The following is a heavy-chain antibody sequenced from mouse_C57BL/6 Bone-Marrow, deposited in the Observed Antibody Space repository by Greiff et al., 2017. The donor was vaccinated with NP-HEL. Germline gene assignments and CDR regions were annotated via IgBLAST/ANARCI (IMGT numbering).Heavy chain of an antibody. J-gene: IGHJ4*01. CDR3: ARGGYDEDYAMDY. Sequence: QVHVKQPGAELVKPGASVKMSCKASGYTFTSYWITWVKQRPGQGLEWIGDIYPGSGSTNYNEKFKSKATLTVDTSSSTAYMQLSSLTSEDSAVYYCARGGYDEDYAMDYWGQGTSVTVSS. CDR1: GYTFTSYW. CDR2: IYPGSGST. D-gene: IGHD2-2*01. V-gene: IGHV1-55*01.